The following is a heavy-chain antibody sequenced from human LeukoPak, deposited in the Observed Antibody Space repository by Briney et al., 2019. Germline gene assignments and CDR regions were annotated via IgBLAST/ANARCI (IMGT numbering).Heavy chain of an antibody. J-gene: IGHJ3*02. CDR2: IYSSDTT. Sequence: GGSLRLSCAASGFTFSGYAMNWVRQAPGKGLEWVSHIYSSDTTYTDSVKGRFTISRDNAKNSLYLQMNSLRDEDTAVYYCARDLHYAFDIWGQGTMVTASS. D-gene: IGHD3-10*01. V-gene: IGHV3-48*02. CDR3: ARDLHYAFDI. CDR1: GFTFSGYA.